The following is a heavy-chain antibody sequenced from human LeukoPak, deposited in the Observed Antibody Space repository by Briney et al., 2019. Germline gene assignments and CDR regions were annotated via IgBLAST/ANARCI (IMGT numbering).Heavy chain of an antibody. J-gene: IGHJ4*02. V-gene: IGHV3-30*02. CDR2: IRSDGYHT. Sequence: HPGGSLRLSCGASGFIFDAHDMHWVRQAPGKGLEWVAFIRSDGYHTYYADSVKGRFTITRDNSKNTLYLQMNSLRLEDMALYYCAKPSGSGADYWGRGTRVTVSS. CDR3: AKPSGSGADY. D-gene: IGHD1-26*01. CDR1: GFIFDAHD.